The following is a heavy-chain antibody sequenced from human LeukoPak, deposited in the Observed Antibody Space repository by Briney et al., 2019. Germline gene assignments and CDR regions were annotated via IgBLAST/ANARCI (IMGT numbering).Heavy chain of an antibody. CDR2: IYYSGST. J-gene: IGHJ6*03. D-gene: IGHD6-6*01. Sequence: PSETLSLTCTVSGGSISSYYWSWIRQPPGKGLEWIGYIYYSGSTNYNPSLKSRVTISVDTSKNQFSLKPSSVTAADTAVYYCARVYSSSSPYYYYYMDVWGKGTTVTVSS. CDR1: GGSISSYY. CDR3: ARVYSSSSPYYYYYMDV. V-gene: IGHV4-59*01.